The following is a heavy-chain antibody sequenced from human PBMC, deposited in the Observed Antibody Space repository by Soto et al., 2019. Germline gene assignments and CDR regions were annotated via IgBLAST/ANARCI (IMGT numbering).Heavy chain of an antibody. CDR1: GASISSYY. Sequence: PSETLSLTCTVSGASISSYYWTWIRQPPGKGLEWIGHISNSGSTNYNPSVKSRVTISIDTPRNQFSLRLTSVTAADTAVYYCARYKRRGYDDFDHWGQGALVTVSS. CDR3: ARYKRRGYDDFDH. CDR2: ISNSGST. D-gene: IGHD5-12*01. J-gene: IGHJ4*02. V-gene: IGHV4-4*09.